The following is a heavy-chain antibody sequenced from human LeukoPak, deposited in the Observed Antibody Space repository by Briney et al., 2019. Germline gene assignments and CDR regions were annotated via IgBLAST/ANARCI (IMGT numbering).Heavy chain of an antibody. CDR2: IYNSGST. J-gene: IGHJ4*02. CDR1: GGFISGHY. V-gene: IGHV4-59*11. Sequence: SEPLSLTCTVSGGFISGHYWTWIRQPPGKGLEWIGYIYNSGSTKYNPSLKSRVTMSVDTSKNQFSLQLSSVTAADTAVYYCARGEWLLDYWGQGTLVTVSS. CDR3: ARGEWLLDY. D-gene: IGHD5-12*01.